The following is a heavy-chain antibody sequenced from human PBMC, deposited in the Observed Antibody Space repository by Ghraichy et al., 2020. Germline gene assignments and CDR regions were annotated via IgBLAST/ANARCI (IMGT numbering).Heavy chain of an antibody. V-gene: IGHV3-15*05. J-gene: IGHJ4*02. CDR2: IKSKTDGETT. Sequence: GGSLRLSCAASGFTFSAASMSWVRQAPGKGLEWVGRIKSKTDGETTDYAAPVKGRFTISRDDEKDTLYLHLNSLQIEDTAVYYCTTQYYYDTGGYWGLFVYWGQGTPVTVSS. CDR3: TTQYYYDTGGYWGLFVY. CDR1: GFTFSAAS. D-gene: IGHD3-22*01.